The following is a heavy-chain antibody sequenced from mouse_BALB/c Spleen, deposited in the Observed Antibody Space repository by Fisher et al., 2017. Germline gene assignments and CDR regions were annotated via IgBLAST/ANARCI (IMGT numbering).Heavy chain of an antibody. V-gene: IGHV1-80*01. D-gene: IGHD2-2*01. J-gene: IGHJ4*01. CDR3: ARGLGYAMDY. Sequence: KFKGKATLTSDKSSSTAYMELSSLTSEDSAVYYCARGLGYAMDYWGQGTSVTVSS.